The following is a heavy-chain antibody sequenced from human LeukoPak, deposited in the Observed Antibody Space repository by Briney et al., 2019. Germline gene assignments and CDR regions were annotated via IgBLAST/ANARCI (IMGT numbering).Heavy chain of an antibody. CDR2: ISGSGGDSGSNT. V-gene: IGHV3-23*01. CDR1: GFPIDEYA. J-gene: IGHJ4*02. Sequence: PGRSLRLSCTASGFPIDEYAMTWVRQAPGRGLEWVSVISGSGGDSGSNTYYADSVKGRFTISRDNSKNTLYLQMSSLRAEDTAVYYCAKSSSMSCYASSDYWGQGTLVTVSS. CDR3: AKSSSMSCYASSDY. D-gene: IGHD2-2*01.